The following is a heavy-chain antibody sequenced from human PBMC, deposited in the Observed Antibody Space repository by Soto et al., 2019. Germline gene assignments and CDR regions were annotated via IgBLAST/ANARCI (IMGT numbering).Heavy chain of an antibody. CDR2: IYYSGST. J-gene: IGHJ3*02. V-gene: IGHV4-31*03. CDR3: ASYKTGDAFDI. Sequence: SETQSLTSTVSGGSIRSGDCYWSWIRQHPGKDLEWIGYIYYSGSTYYNPSLKSRVIISVDTSKNQFSLKLSSVTAADTAVYYCASYKTGDAFDIWGQGTMVTVSS. CDR1: GGSIRSGDCY. D-gene: IGHD1-1*01.